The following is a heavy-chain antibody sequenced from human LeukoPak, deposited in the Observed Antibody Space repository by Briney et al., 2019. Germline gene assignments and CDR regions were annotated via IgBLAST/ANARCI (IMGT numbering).Heavy chain of an antibody. D-gene: IGHD3-10*01. Sequence: SETLSLTCTVSGGSISSSSYYWGWIRQPPGKGLEWIGSIYYSGSTYYNPSLKSRVTISVDTSKNQFSLKLSSVTAADTAVYYCARAKYYYGSGSYVFWFDPWGQGTLVTVSS. CDR2: IYYSGST. CDR3: ARAKYYYGSGSYVFWFDP. J-gene: IGHJ5*02. V-gene: IGHV4-39*07. CDR1: GGSISSSSYY.